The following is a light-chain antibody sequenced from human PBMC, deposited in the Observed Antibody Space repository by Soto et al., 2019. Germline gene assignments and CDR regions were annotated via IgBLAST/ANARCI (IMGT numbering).Light chain of an antibody. J-gene: IGLJ2*01. CDR3: AAWDDSRVV. CDR2: RNN. CDR1: SSNIGSNY. V-gene: IGLV1-47*01. Sequence: QAVVTQPPSASGTPGQRVTISCSGSSSNIGSNYVYWYQQLPGTAPKVLIYRNNQRPSGVPDRFSGSKSGTSASLAISGLRSEDEADYYCAAWDDSRVVFGGGTKLTVL.